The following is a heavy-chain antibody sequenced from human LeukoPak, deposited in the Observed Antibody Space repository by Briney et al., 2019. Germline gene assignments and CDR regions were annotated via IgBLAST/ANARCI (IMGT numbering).Heavy chain of an antibody. CDR1: GFISSTYA. CDR3: ANHRGVMDNYMDV. V-gene: IGHV3-23*01. J-gene: IGHJ6*03. CDR2: IRIGGGST. Sequence: GRSLRLSCAASGFISSTYAMSWVRQAPGKGLEWASAIRIGGGSTDYADSVKGRFTISRDNSKNTLYLQMNSLRDEDTAIYYCANHRGVMDNYMDVWGKGTTVIVS. D-gene: IGHD3-10*01.